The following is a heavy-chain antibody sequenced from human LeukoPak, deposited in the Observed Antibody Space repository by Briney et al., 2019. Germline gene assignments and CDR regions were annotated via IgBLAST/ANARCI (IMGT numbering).Heavy chain of an antibody. Sequence: GGSLRLSCAASGFTFSDYYMSWIRQAPGKGLEWVSYISSSGSTIYYADSVKGRFTISRDNSKNTLYLQMNSLKASDTAMYYCARQNDPYYFDYWGQGTLVTVSS. CDR1: GFTFSDYY. D-gene: IGHD3-16*01. J-gene: IGHJ4*02. CDR2: ISSSGSTI. V-gene: IGHV3-11*01. CDR3: ARQNDPYYFDY.